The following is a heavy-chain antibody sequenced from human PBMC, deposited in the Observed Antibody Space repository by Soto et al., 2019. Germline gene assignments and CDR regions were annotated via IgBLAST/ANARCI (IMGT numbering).Heavy chain of an antibody. J-gene: IGHJ6*02. CDR2: IKEDGSEK. CDR3: ARVGYDRGNYYDYYGMDV. CDR1: GFTFSTYW. V-gene: IGHV3-7*01. Sequence: LRLSCAASGFTFSTYWMSWVRQAPGKGLEWVANIKEDGSEKYYVDSVEGRFTISRDNAKNSLYLQMNSLRAEDTAVYYWARVGYDRGNYYDYYGMDVWGQGTTVTVSS. D-gene: IGHD5-12*01.